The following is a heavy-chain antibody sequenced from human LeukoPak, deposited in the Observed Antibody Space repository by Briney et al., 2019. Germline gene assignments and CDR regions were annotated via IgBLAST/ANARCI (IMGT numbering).Heavy chain of an antibody. V-gene: IGHV3-15*01. J-gene: IGHJ4*02. Sequence: GGSLRLSCAASGCTFSNAWMSWVRQAPGKGLEWVGRIKSKTDGGTTDYAAPVKGRFTISRDDSKNTLYLQMNSLKTEDTAVYYCTTFYYDYVWGSYRYDYWGQGTLVTVSS. CDR2: IKSKTDGGTT. D-gene: IGHD3-16*02. CDR3: TTFYYDYVWGSYRYDY. CDR1: GCTFSNAW.